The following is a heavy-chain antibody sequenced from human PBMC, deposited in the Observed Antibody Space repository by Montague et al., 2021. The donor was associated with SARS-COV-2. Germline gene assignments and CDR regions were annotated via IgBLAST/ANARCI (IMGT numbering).Heavy chain of an antibody. CDR1: GGSISSGYFN. CDR3: ASVDTVTYYFDY. CDR2: IDPGGNT. Sequence: TLSLTCTVSGGSISSGYFNWIWIRQPAGQELVWIGLIDPGGNTNYNPSLKSRVTISVDTSKNQFSLKLSSVTAADTAVYYCASVDTVTYYFDYWGRGTLVTVSS. D-gene: IGHD4-17*01. V-gene: IGHV4-61*02. J-gene: IGHJ4*02.